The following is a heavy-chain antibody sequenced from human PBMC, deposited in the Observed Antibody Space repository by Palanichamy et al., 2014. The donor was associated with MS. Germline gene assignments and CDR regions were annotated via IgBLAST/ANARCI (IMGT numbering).Heavy chain of an antibody. CDR2: IIPILGIA. Sequence: QVQLVQSGAEVKKPGSSVKVSCKASGGTFSSYTISWVRQAPGQGLEWMGRIIPILGIANYAQKFQGRVTITADKSTSTAYMELSSLRSEDTAVYYCARTGDPHDAFDIWGQGTMVTVSS. J-gene: IGHJ3*02. CDR3: ARTGDPHDAFDI. V-gene: IGHV1-69*02. D-gene: IGHD7-27*01. CDR1: GGTFSSYT.